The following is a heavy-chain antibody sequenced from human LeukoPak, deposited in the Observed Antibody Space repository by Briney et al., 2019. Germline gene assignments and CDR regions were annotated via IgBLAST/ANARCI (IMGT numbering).Heavy chain of an antibody. CDR1: GFTFSSYS. CDR3: AREPFYYDSSGYYLGYMDV. V-gene: IGHV3-48*01. Sequence: GGSLRLSCAASGFTFSSYSMNWVRQAPGKGLEWVSYISSSSSTIYYADSVKGRFTISRDNAKNSLYLQMNSLRAEDTAVYYCAREPFYYDSSGYYLGYMDVWGKGTTVTVSS. J-gene: IGHJ6*03. D-gene: IGHD3-22*01. CDR2: ISSSSSTI.